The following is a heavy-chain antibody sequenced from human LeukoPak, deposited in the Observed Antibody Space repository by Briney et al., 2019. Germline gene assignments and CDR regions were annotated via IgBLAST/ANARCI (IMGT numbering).Heavy chain of an antibody. V-gene: IGHV4-4*09. J-gene: IGHJ5*02. CDR2: THPSGNT. CDR3: TRKAPKKGWFDP. CDR1: GGSNNSYY. Sequence: RPSETLSLTCTVSGGSNNSYYWSWIRQPPGKGLEWIGYTHPSGNTNYSPSLKSRVAISIDMSRNQFSLKLSSVTAADTAVYYCTRKAPKKGWFDPWGQGTLVTVSS.